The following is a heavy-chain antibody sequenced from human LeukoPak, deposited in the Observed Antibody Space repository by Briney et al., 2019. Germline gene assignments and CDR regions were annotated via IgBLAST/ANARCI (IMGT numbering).Heavy chain of an antibody. Sequence: PSETLSLTCTVSGGSISSSPYYWGWIRQPPGKGLEWIGSIYYSGTTHYNPSLESRVTISVDTSKNQFSLKLASVTATDTAIYYCAKGAGGFSYYNWFDPWGQGTLVTVSS. CDR3: AKGAGGFSYYNWFDP. V-gene: IGHV4-39*07. J-gene: IGHJ5*02. D-gene: IGHD5-18*01. CDR1: GGSISSSPYY. CDR2: IYYSGTT.